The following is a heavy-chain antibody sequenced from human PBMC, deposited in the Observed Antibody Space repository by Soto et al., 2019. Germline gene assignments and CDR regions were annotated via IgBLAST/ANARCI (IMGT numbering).Heavy chain of an antibody. CDR3: ARRIGVVTTMWYFDL. V-gene: IGHV4-34*01. CDR2: INHLGSI. CDR1: GGSLSDYF. J-gene: IGHJ2*01. D-gene: IGHD2-21*02. Sequence: PSETLSLTCVVSGGSLSDYFWSWIRQPPGMALEWIGEINHLGSINYNPSLKSRVTMSVDTSKDQFSLTLNSVTAADTATYYCARRIGVVTTMWYFDLWGRGTLVTVSS.